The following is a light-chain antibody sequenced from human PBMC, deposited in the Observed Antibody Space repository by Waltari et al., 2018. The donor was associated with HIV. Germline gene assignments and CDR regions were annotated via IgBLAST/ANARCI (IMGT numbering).Light chain of an antibody. CDR2: SNN. CDR1: GSNIGSNT. Sequence: QSVLSQPPSASGTPGQRVTISCSGSGSNIGSNTVNWYQLLPGTAPKLLIYSNNQRPSGVPDRFSGSKSGTSASLAISGLQSEDEADYYCAAWDDSLNGVVFGGGTKLTVL. V-gene: IGLV1-44*01. J-gene: IGLJ2*01. CDR3: AAWDDSLNGVV.